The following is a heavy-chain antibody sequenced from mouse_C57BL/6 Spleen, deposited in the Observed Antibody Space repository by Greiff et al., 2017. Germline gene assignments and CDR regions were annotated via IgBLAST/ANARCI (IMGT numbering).Heavy chain of an antibody. J-gene: IGHJ4*01. CDR3: VRQSYYGRGAMDY. D-gene: IGHD1-1*01. V-gene: IGHV10-1*01. CDR2: IRSKSNNYAT. Sequence: EVQRVESGGGLVQPKGSLKLSCAASGFSFNTYAMNWVRQAPGKGLEWVARIRSKSNNYATYYADSVKDRFTISRDDSESMLYLQMNNFKTEDTAMYYCVRQSYYGRGAMDYWGQGTSVTVSS. CDR1: GFSFNTYA.